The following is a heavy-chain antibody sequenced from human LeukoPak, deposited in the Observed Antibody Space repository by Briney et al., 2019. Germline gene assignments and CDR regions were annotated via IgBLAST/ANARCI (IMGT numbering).Heavy chain of an antibody. V-gene: IGHV3-23*01. J-gene: IGHJ3*02. CDR1: GFTFSSYA. D-gene: IGHD6-13*01. CDR2: ISGSGGST. CDR3: AKEGSYSSSWYGDAFDI. Sequence: TGGSLRLSCAASGFTFSSYAMSWVRQAPGKGLEWVSAISGSGGSTYYADSVKGRFTIARDNSKNTLYLQMNSLRAEDTAVYYCAKEGSYSSSWYGDAFDIWGQGTMVTVS.